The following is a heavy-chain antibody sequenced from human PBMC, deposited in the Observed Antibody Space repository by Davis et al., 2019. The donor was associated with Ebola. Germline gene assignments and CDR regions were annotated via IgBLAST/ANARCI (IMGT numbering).Heavy chain of an antibody. V-gene: IGHV3-30-3*01. Sequence: GESLKISCAASGFTFSSYAMHWVRQAPGKGLEWVAVISYDGSNKYYADSVKGRFTISRDNSKNTLYLQMNSLRAEDTAVYYCARDLGVTYCSSTSCYIPGNYWGQGTLVTVSS. CDR2: ISYDGSNK. J-gene: IGHJ4*02. CDR3: ARDLGVTYCSSTSCYIPGNY. CDR1: GFTFSSYA. D-gene: IGHD2-2*02.